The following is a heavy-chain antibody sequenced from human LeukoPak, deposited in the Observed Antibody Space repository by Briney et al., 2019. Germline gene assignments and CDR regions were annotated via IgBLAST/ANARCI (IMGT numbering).Heavy chain of an antibody. CDR2: IYYSGST. D-gene: IGHD3-22*01. V-gene: IGHV4-30-4*01. CDR1: GGFISSSDHY. J-gene: IGHJ6*02. Sequence: PSQTLSLTCTVSGGFISSSDHYWSWIRQPPGKGLEWIGYIYYSGSTYYNPSLKSRVVISMDTSVNQFSLKLSSVTAADTAVYYCARRTYYYDSSGRYYYGMDVWGQGTTVTVSS. CDR3: ARRTYYYDSSGRYYYGMDV.